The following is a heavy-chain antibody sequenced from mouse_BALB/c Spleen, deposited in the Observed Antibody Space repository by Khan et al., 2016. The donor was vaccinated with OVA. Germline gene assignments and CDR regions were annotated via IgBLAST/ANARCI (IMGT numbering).Heavy chain of an antibody. J-gene: IGHJ4*01. CDR2: ISSGGSYT. D-gene: IGHD1-1*01. V-gene: IGHV5-9*02. Sequence: EVELVESGGGLVKPGGSLKLSCAASGFAFNTYDMSWVRQTPEKRLEWVATISSGGSYTYYPDSVKGRFTVSRDNARNTLYLQMSSLRSEDTALFYCARNLHYYCSDYYYAMDYWGQGTSGTVSS. CDR3: ARNLHYYCSDYYYAMDY. CDR1: GFAFNTYD.